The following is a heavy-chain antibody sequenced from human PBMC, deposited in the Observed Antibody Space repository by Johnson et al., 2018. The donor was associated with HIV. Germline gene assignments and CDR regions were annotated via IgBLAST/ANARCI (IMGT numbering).Heavy chain of an antibody. CDR3: AKVDCGGDTCAGYDPFDL. CDR2: IYNDGSRT. CDR1: GFAFRTYW. D-gene: IGHD2-21*01. J-gene: IGHJ3*01. V-gene: IGHV3-74*03. Sequence: EKLVESGGGLVQPGGSLRLSCAASGFAFRTYWMVWVRQVPGKRPVWVARIYNDGSRTTYADSVRGRFTISRDNAKYTVDLHMNSLRVEDTAVYYCAKVDCGGDTCAGYDPFDLWGQGTLVTVSS.